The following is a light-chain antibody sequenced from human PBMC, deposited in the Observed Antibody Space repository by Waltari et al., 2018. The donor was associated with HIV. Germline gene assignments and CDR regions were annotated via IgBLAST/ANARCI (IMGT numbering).Light chain of an antibody. V-gene: IGLV1-47*01. CDR3: GAWDDSLSAWV. CDR2: RNN. Sequence: QTVLTQPPSASGTPGQRILIYRSGGRSNSDPHFVNWFQHFPGTAPKLLIPRNNQRTSGVPDRFSASKSGTSASLAIGGLRSEDEADYYCGAWDDSLSAWVFGGGTKLSVL. CDR1: RSNSDPHF. J-gene: IGLJ3*02.